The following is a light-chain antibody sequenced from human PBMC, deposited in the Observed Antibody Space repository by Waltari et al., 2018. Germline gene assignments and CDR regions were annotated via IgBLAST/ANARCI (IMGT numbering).Light chain of an antibody. CDR1: KLGDKY. V-gene: IGLV3-1*01. CDR2: QDS. CDR3: QAWDSSNVV. Sequence: SYELTQPTSVSVAPGQTASITCSGEKLGDKYACWYQQKPGQSPVLVIYQDSKRPSGNHERFSGSNSGNTATLTISGTQAMDEADYYCQAWDSSNVVFGGGPKLTVL. J-gene: IGLJ2*01.